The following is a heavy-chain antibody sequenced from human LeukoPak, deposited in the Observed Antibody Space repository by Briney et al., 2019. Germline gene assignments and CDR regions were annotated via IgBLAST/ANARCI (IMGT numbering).Heavy chain of an antibody. CDR3: ARERLGTFDY. V-gene: IGHV4-61*02. J-gene: IGHJ4*02. Sequence: SETLSLTCTVSGGSISSGSYYWSWIRQPAGKGLEWIGRIYTSGSTNYNPSLKSRVTISVDTSKNQFSLKLSSVTTADTAVYYCARERLGTFDYWGQGTLVIVSS. D-gene: IGHD1-1*01. CDR2: IYTSGST. CDR1: GGSISSGSYY.